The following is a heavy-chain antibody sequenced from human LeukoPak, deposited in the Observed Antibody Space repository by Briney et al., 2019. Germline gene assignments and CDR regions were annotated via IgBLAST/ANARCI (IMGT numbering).Heavy chain of an antibody. CDR3: ARGLRYFDITLDY. J-gene: IGHJ4*02. CDR2: INPNSGGT. CDR1: GYTFTGYY. V-gene: IGHV1-2*04. Sequence: ASVKVSCKASGYTFTGYYMHWVRQAPGQGLEWMGWINPNSGGTNYAQKFQGWVTMTRDTSISTAYMELSRLRSDDTAVYYCARGLRYFDITLDYWGQGTLVTVSS. D-gene: IGHD3-9*01.